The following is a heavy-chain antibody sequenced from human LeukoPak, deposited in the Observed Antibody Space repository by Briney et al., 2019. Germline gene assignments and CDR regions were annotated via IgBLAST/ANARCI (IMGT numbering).Heavy chain of an antibody. CDR1: GFTFSSYA. CDR2: ISGSGGST. Sequence: GGSLRLSCAASGFTFSSYAMSWVRQAPGKGLEWVSAISGSGGSTYYADSVKGRFTISRDNSKNTLYLQMNSLRAEDTAVYYCAKDLRISSGWFRFADYWGQGTLVTVSS. J-gene: IGHJ4*02. V-gene: IGHV3-23*01. CDR3: AKDLRISSGWFRFADY. D-gene: IGHD6-19*01.